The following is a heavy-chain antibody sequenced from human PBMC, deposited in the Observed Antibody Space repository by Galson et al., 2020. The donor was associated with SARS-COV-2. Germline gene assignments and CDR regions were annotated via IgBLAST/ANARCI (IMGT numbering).Heavy chain of an antibody. CDR1: GYTFTGYY. J-gene: IGHJ3*02. D-gene: IGHD5-18*01. CDR2: ITPNSGGT. V-gene: IGHV1-2*02. CDR3: ARDGTAMVTNGFDI. Sequence: ASVKVSCKASGYTFTGYYMHCVRQTPGHGLERMEWITPNSGGTNYEQKFQGRVTMTRDTSISIAYMELSRLRSDDTAVYYCARDGTAMVTNGFDIWGQGTMVTVSS.